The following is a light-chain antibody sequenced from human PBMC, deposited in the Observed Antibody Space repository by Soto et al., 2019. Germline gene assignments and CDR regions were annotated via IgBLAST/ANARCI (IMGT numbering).Light chain of an antibody. CDR2: AAS. J-gene: IGKJ5*01. V-gene: IGKV1-39*01. Sequence: DIQMTQSPSSVSASVGDGVTITCRASQTISNYLNWYQQKPGKAPYLLIYAASSLQSGVPSRFSGSSSGTDFTLTITSLQPEDFATYYCQQTYSTPITFGQGTRLEI. CDR3: QQTYSTPIT. CDR1: QTISNY.